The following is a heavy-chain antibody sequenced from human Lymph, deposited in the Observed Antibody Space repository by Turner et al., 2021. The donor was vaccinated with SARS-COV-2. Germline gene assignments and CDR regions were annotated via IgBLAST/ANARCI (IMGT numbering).Heavy chain of an antibody. CDR1: GFTFSSYG. CDR2: IWYDGSNT. J-gene: IGHJ6*02. CDR3: ARGSAGGDV. V-gene: IGHV3-33*01. D-gene: IGHD6-13*01. Sequence: QVQLVESGGGVVQPGRSLRLSCSASGFTFSSYGMHWVPQAPGQGLEWVAVIWYDGSNTYYADSAKGRFTNSRDNSKNTQYLQMNSLRAEDTAVYYCARGSAGGDVWGQGTTVTVSS.